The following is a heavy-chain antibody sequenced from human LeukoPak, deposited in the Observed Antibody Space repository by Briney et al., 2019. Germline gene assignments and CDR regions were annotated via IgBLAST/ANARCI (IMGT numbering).Heavy chain of an antibody. D-gene: IGHD1-26*01. V-gene: IGHV4-59*01. Sequence: SETLSLTCTVSGGSIRSYYWSWIRQPPGKGLEWIEYVYNSGSTYYSPSLKSRVTISVDTSKNQFSLRLSSVTAADTAVYYCARDKDSGIDYWGQGTLVTVSS. J-gene: IGHJ4*02. CDR2: VYNSGST. CDR3: ARDKDSGIDY. CDR1: GGSIRSYY.